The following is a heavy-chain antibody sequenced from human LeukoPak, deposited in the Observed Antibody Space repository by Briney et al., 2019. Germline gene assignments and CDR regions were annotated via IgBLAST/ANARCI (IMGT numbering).Heavy chain of an antibody. Sequence: GGSLRLSCAASGFTFSDYYMSWIRQAPGKGLEWVSYISNTATTIYYADSVKGRFTISRDNAKDSLYLQMNSLGVEDTAVYYCARGRGSVRIWGQGTLVTVSS. CDR1: GFTFSDYY. J-gene: IGHJ4*02. CDR3: ARGRGSVRI. D-gene: IGHD3-10*01. CDR2: ISNTATTI. V-gene: IGHV3-11*04.